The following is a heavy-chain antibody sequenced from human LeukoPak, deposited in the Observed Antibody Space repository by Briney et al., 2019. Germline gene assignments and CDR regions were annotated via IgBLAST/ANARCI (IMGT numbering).Heavy chain of an antibody. CDR3: ATGYSSSWLDFDY. CDR2: INHSGST. CDR1: GYSISSGYY. D-gene: IGHD6-13*01. Sequence: SETLSLTCTVSGYSISSGYYWGWIRQPPGKGLEWIGEINHSGSTNYNPSLKSRVTISVDTSKNQFSLKLSSVTAADTAVYYCATGYSSSWLDFDYWGQGTLVTVSS. J-gene: IGHJ4*02. V-gene: IGHV4-38-2*02.